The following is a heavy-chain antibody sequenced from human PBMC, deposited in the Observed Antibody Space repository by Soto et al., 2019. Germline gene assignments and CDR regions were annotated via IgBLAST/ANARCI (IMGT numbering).Heavy chain of an antibody. J-gene: IGHJ4*02. CDR2: INAGNGDT. Sequence: QVQLVQSGTEIKKPGASVKVSCKASGHTFTSYTMHWVRQAPGQRLEWMGWINAGNGDTVYSQKFQGRVTVTRDTSANVAYMELSSLTSEDTAVYFCARASPRLAPDYWGPGTLVTVSS. CDR1: GHTFTSYT. V-gene: IGHV1-3*01. CDR3: ARASPRLAPDY.